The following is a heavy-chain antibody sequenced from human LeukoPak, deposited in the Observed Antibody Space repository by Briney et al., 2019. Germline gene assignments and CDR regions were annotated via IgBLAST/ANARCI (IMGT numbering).Heavy chain of an antibody. CDR1: GGSFSGYY. Sequence: SETLSLTCAVYGGSFSGYYWSWIRQPPGKGLEWIGEINHSGSTNYNPSLKSRVTISVDTSKNQFSLKLSSVTAADTAVYYCARDRLYGRGWFDPWGQGTLVTVSS. V-gene: IGHV4-34*01. D-gene: IGHD4-17*01. J-gene: IGHJ5*02. CDR2: INHSGST. CDR3: ARDRLYGRGWFDP.